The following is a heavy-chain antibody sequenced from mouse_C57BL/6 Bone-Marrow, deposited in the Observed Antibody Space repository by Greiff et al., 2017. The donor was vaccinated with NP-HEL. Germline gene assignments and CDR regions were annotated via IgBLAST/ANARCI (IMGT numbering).Heavy chain of an antibody. J-gene: IGHJ3*01. CDR3: ARSRDGYPGLAY. CDR1: GYTFTSYD. V-gene: IGHV1-85*01. D-gene: IGHD2-3*01. Sequence: QVQLQQSGPELVKPGASVKLSCKASGYTFTSYDINWVKQRPGQGLEWIGWIYPRDGRTKYNEKFKGKATLTVDTSSSTAYMELHSLTSEDSAVYFCARSRDGYPGLAYWGQGTLVTVSA. CDR2: IYPRDGRT.